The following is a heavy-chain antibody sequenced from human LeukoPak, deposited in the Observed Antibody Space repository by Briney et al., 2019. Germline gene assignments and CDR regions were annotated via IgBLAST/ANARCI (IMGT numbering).Heavy chain of an antibody. D-gene: IGHD6-6*01. CDR2: INPNSGGT. CDR3: ARDDGIIAARYYGMDV. J-gene: IGHJ6*02. CDR1: GYTFTGYY. Sequence: ASVKVSCKASGYTFTGYYMHWVRQAPGQEVEWMGWINPNSGGTNYAQKFQGWVTMTRDTSISTAYMELSRLRSDDTAVYYCARDDGIIAARYYGMDVWAQGTTVTVSS. V-gene: IGHV1-2*04.